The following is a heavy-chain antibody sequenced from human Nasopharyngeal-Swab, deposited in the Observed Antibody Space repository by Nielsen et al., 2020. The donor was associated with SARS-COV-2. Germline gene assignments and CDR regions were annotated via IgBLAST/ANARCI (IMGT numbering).Heavy chain of an antibody. J-gene: IGHJ4*02. CDR3: TRCGGGCYSGRDY. CDR2: IRIKGNNYAT. V-gene: IGHV3-73*01. D-gene: IGHD2-15*01. CDR1: GFTFSDPA. Sequence: GGSLRLSCAASGFTFSDPAIHWVRQAPGEGLEWVARIRIKGNNYATAYSASVKGRFIIFRDDPTNTAYLQMNSLKTEDTAMYYCTRCGGGCYSGRDYWGQGTLVTVSS.